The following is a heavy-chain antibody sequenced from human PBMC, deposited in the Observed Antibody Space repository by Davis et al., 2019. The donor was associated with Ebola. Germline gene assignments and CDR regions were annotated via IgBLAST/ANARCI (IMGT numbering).Heavy chain of an antibody. Sequence: AASVKVSCKASGYTFTSYYMHWVRQAPGQGLEWMGWISTYNGNTNYAQKLQGRVTMTTDTSTSTVYMELSSLRSEDTAVYYCARDDGGEQQLFTEGYWGQGTLVTVSS. D-gene: IGHD6-13*01. CDR1: GYTFTSYY. J-gene: IGHJ4*02. CDR3: ARDDGGEQQLFTEGY. V-gene: IGHV1-18*04. CDR2: ISTYNGNT.